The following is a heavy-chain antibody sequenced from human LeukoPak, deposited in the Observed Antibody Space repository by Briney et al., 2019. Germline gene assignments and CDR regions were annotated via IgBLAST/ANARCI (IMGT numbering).Heavy chain of an antibody. V-gene: IGHV4-34*01. CDR2: INHSGST. D-gene: IGHD5-18*01. CDR1: GGSFSGYY. Sequence: PSETLSLTCAVYGGSFSGYYWSWVRQPPGKGLEWIGEINHSGSTNYNPSLKSRVTISVDTSKNQFSLKLSSVTAADTVVYYCATNRGTAMADDAFDIWGQGTMVTVSS. J-gene: IGHJ3*02. CDR3: ATNRGTAMADDAFDI.